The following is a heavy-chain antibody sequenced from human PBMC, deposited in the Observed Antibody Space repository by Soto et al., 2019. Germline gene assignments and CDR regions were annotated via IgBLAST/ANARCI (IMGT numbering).Heavy chain of an antibody. CDR2: IYSGGST. J-gene: IGHJ4*02. CDR3: ARGGLEQQLVPFDY. Sequence: GGSLRLSCAASGFTVSSNYMSWVRQAPGKGLEWVSVIYSGGSTYYADSVKGRFTISRDNSKNTLYLQMNSLRAEDTAVYYCARGGLEQQLVPFDYWGQGTLVTVSS. D-gene: IGHD6-13*01. CDR1: GFTVSSNY. V-gene: IGHV3-53*01.